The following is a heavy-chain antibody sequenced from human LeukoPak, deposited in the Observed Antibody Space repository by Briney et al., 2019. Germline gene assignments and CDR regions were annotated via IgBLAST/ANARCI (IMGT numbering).Heavy chain of an antibody. Sequence: LSLTCAVSGGSISSSNWWSWVRQAPGKGLEWVALIWYDGSNKYYTDSVKGRLTISRDNFKNTLYLQMNSLRAEDTAIYYCAREGPRGNSQFDYWGQGTLVTVSS. CDR3: AREGPRGNSQFDY. J-gene: IGHJ4*02. CDR2: IWYDGSNK. V-gene: IGHV3-33*08. CDR1: GGSISSSNW. D-gene: IGHD2/OR15-2a*01.